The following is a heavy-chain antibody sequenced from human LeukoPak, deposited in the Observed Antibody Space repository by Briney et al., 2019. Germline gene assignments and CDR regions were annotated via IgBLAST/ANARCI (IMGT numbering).Heavy chain of an antibody. CDR1: GGTFSSYA. CDR2: VIPIFGAA. V-gene: IGHV1-69*05. CDR3: AMARDYYDSSGYFLY. D-gene: IGHD3-22*01. J-gene: IGHJ4*02. Sequence: GASVKVSCKASGGTFSSYAISWVRQAPGQGLEWMGRVIPIFGAANYAQKFQGRVTITTDESTSTAYMELSSLRSEDTAVYYCAMARDYYDSSGYFLYWGQGTLDTVSS.